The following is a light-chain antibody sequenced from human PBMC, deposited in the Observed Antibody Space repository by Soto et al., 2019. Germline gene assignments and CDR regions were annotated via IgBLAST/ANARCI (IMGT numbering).Light chain of an antibody. J-gene: IGKJ1*01. CDR1: ESIRTW. V-gene: IGKV1-5*01. Sequence: DIQMTQSPSTLSASIGDRVTITCRASESIRTWLAWYQHKPGKAPKFLIYDASSLESGVPSRFSGSGSGTEFTLTISNLQPDDFATYFCQRYNNYPRTFGQGTKVDIK. CDR3: QRYNNYPRT. CDR2: DAS.